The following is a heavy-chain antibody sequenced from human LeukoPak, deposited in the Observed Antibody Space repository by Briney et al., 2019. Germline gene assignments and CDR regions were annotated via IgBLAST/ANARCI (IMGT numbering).Heavy chain of an antibody. V-gene: IGHV1-18*01. CDR1: GYTFTRYG. D-gene: IGHD1-7*01. J-gene: IGHJ4*02. Sequence: ASVKVSCKASGYTFTRYGISWVRQAPGQGLQWLGWISASNGNTDYAQKFRDRVTMSTDTSTGTAYLDVRSLTSDDTAVYYCARDHSNWNYAPDFWGQGTLVIVSS. CDR3: ARDHSNWNYAPDF. CDR2: ISASNGNT.